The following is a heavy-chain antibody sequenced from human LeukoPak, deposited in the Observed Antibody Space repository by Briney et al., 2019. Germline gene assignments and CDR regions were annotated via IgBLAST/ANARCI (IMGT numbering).Heavy chain of an antibody. V-gene: IGHV3-48*01. Sequence: GGSLRLSCAASGFTFSSYSMNWVRQAPGEGLEWVSYISNSASTKYYADSVKGRFTISRDNAKNSLYLQMSSLRAEDTAVYYCANGRQGDWFDPWGQGTLVIVSS. CDR1: GFTFSSYS. J-gene: IGHJ5*02. CDR3: ANGRQGDWFDP. CDR2: ISNSASTK.